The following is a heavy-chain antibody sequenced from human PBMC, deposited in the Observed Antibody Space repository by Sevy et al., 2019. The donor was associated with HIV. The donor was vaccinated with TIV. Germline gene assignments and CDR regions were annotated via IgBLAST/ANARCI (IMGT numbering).Heavy chain of an antibody. CDR1: GLTFSTYS. CDR3: ARDKTILEGRYGMDV. V-gene: IGHV3-21*01. J-gene: IGHJ6*02. D-gene: IGHD3-3*01. CDR2: INSGNSYI. Sequence: GGSLRLSCAASGLTFSTYSMNWVRQAPGKGLQWVSSINSGNSYIFYTDSVKGRFTISRDNAKNSLYLQMNSLRAEDTAVYFCARDKTILEGRYGMDVWGQGTTVTVSS.